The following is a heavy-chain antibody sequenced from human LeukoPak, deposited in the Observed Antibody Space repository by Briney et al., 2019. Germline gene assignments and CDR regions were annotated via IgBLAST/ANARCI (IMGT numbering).Heavy chain of an antibody. J-gene: IGHJ4*02. D-gene: IGHD5-18*01. CDR1: GGSFSGYY. V-gene: IGHV4-34*01. CDR3: ARSDGDYVDY. CDR2: INNSGST. Sequence: PSETLSLTCAVYGGSFSGYYWNWIRQPPGKGLEWIGEINNSGSTNYNPSLKSQVTISRDTSKNQFSLKLSSVTAADTAVYYCARSDGDYVDYWGQGTLVTVSS.